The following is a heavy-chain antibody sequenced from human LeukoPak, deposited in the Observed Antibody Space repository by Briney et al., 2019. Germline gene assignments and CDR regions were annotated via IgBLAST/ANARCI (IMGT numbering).Heavy chain of an antibody. CDR1: GYTFTSYD. D-gene: IGHD3-3*01. J-gene: IGHJ4*02. Sequence: ASVKVSCKASGYTFTSYDINWVRQATGQGLEWMGWTNPNSGNTGYAQKFQGRVTMTRNTSISTAYMELSSLRSEDTAVYYCARGRDTIFGVVIHFDYWGQGTLVTVSS. CDR2: TNPNSGNT. CDR3: ARGRDTIFGVVIHFDY. V-gene: IGHV1-8*01.